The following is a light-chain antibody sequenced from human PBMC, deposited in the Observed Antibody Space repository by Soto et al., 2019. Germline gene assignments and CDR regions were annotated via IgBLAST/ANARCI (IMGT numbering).Light chain of an antibody. CDR1: RSFAASH. J-gene: IGKJ1*01. Sequence: EVVLTQSPGTLSLSPGERATLSCRATRSFAASHLAWYQHKPGRAPGLLFSAPTRRPTGIQDRFSGSGSGTDFTLTISTLEPYDFVVYYCHHFGSSAETFGQGTKVV. CDR2: APT. V-gene: IGKV3-20*01. CDR3: HHFGSSAET.